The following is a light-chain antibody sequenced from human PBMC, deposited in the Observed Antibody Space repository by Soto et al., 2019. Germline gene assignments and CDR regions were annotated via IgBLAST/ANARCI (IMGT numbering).Light chain of an antibody. Sequence: QSALTQPASVSGSPGQSITISCTGTSSDVGGYNYVSWYQQHPGKAPKLMIYEVINRPSGVSNRFSGSKSGNTASLTISGLQAEDEADYYCSSYTSDNTYVFGAGTKVTVL. J-gene: IGLJ1*01. CDR2: EVI. CDR1: SSDVGGYNY. V-gene: IGLV2-14*01. CDR3: SSYTSDNTYV.